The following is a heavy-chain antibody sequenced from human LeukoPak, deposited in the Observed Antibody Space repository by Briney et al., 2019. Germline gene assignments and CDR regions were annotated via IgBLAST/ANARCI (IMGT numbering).Heavy chain of an antibody. Sequence: SVKVSCKASGVTFISYAISWVRQAPGQGLEWMGRIIPISGIANYAQKFQGRVTITADKSTSTAYMELSSLRSEDTAVYYCASTSGSSGWYSPPDYWGQGTLVTVSS. CDR1: GVTFISYA. V-gene: IGHV1-69*04. CDR2: IIPISGIA. CDR3: ASTSGSSGWYSPPDY. J-gene: IGHJ4*02. D-gene: IGHD6-19*01.